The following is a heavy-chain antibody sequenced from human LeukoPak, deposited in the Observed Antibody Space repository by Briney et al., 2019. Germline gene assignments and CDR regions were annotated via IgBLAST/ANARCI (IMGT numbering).Heavy chain of an antibody. CDR3: ARGSGWLVHY. D-gene: IGHD5-24*01. V-gene: IGHV3-7*01. J-gene: IGHJ4*02. CDR1: GVTFSSFW. CDR2: IKQDGSEK. Sequence: GGSLRLSCAASGVTFSSFWMSWVRQAPGKGLEWVANIKQDGSEKYYVDSVKGRFTISRDNAKKSIYLEMNSLRAEDTAVYYCARGSGWLVHYWGQGTLVTVSS.